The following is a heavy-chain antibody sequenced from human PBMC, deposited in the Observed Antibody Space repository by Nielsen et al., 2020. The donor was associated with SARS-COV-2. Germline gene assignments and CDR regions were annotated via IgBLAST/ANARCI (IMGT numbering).Heavy chain of an antibody. CDR3: AKGVPYSNVDL. D-gene: IGHD1-26*01. CDR1: GFTFSSYA. Sequence: GESLKISCAASGFTFSSYAMNWVRQAPGKGLEWVSVLYADGSSTYYADSVKGRFTISRDNSKDTLYLQMDSLRADDTAVYYCAKGVPYSNVDLWGRGTLVTVSS. CDR2: LYADGSST. J-gene: IGHJ2*01. V-gene: IGHV3-23*03.